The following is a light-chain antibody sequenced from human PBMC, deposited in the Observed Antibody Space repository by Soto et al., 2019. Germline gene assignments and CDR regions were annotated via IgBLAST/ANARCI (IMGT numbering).Light chain of an antibody. CDR1: QNLVHSDGNTY. V-gene: IGKV2-24*01. CDR2: KIS. Sequence: VFTQTPRSSPVTLGQPASISCRSSQNLVHSDGNTYLSLLHLRPGQPARLMIYKISTRFSGVPDRFSGSGAGTDFKLKMTRVEAEDLGTYYCMQSSQFPGNFGGGTKVDIK. J-gene: IGKJ4*01. CDR3: MQSSQFPGN.